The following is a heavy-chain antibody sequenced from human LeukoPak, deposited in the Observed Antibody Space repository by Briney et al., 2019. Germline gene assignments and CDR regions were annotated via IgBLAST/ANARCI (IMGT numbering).Heavy chain of an antibody. CDR1: GFTFSSYS. J-gene: IGHJ4*02. CDR2: ISSSSSYI. V-gene: IGHV3-21*01. CDR3: ARGEPYYYDSSGYPEPDFDY. D-gene: IGHD3-22*01. Sequence: PGGSLRLSCAASGFTFSSYSMNWVRQAPGKGLEWVSSISSSSSYIYYADSVKGRFTISRDNAKNSLYLQMSSLRAEDTAVYYCARGEPYYYDSSGYPEPDFDYWGQGTLVTVSS.